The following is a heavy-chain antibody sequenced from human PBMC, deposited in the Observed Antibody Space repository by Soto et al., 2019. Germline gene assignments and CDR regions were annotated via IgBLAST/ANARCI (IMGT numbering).Heavy chain of an antibody. Sequence: GGSLRLSCAASRLTFSDYYMNWIRQAPGKGLEWVSYISSSSTHTNYADSVKGRFTISRDNAKNSLYLQMNSLRAEDTAVYYCASSTVTTRIDYWGLGTLVTVSS. D-gene: IGHD4-17*01. CDR3: ASSTVTTRIDY. J-gene: IGHJ4*02. V-gene: IGHV3-11*03. CDR2: ISSSSTHT. CDR1: RLTFSDYY.